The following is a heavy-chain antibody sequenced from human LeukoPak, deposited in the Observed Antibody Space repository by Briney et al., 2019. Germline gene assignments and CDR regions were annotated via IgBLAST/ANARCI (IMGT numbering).Heavy chain of an antibody. CDR1: GFTFSDFG. V-gene: IGHV3-30*02. D-gene: IGHD3-10*01. J-gene: IGHJ4*02. Sequence: PGGSLRLSCAASGFTFSDFGMHWVRQAPGKGLDWVAVIWNDGSNKYYADSVKGRFTISRDNSKNTLYLQMNSLRAEDTAVYYCAKDTMVRGGPDYWGQGTLVTVSS. CDR2: IWNDGSNK. CDR3: AKDTMVRGGPDY.